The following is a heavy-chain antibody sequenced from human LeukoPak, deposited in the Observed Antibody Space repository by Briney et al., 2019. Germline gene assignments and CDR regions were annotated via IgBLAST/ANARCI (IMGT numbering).Heavy chain of an antibody. V-gene: IGHV1-69*13. D-gene: IGHD3-22*01. CDR3: ARDVPDSSGYYYADY. Sequence: ASVKVSCKASGGTFSSYAISWVRQAPGQGLGWMGGIIPIFGTANYAQKFQGRVTITADESTSTAYMELSSLRSEDTAVYYCARDVPDSSGYYYADYWGQGTLVTVSS. J-gene: IGHJ4*02. CDR2: IIPIFGTA. CDR1: GGTFSSYA.